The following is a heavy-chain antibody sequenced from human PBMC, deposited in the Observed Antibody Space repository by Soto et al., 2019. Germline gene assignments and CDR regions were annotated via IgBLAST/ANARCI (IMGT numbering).Heavy chain of an antibody. V-gene: IGHV3-21*06. CDR2: ISSTTNYI. Sequence: EVQLVESGGGLVKPGGSLRLSCAASGFTFTRYSMNWVRHAPGKGLEWVSSISSTTNYIYYGDSMKGRFTISRDNAKNSPYREMNILRAEDTAVYYCARESEDLTSNFDYWGQGTLVTVSS. CDR1: GFTFTRYS. J-gene: IGHJ4*02. CDR3: ARESEDLTSNFDY.